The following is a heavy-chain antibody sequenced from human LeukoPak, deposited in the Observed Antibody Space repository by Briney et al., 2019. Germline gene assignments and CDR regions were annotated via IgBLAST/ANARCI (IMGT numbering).Heavy chain of an antibody. CDR3: ARGVGSFGDDPRDALDI. CDR2: IHSTGST. D-gene: IGHD4-17*01. CDR1: GGSISRYY. V-gene: IGHV4-4*07. J-gene: IGHJ3*02. Sequence: PSETLSLTCTVSGGSISRYYWSWIRQPAGGGLEWIGRIHSTGSTNSNPSLKSRVTMSVDTSKKQLSLKLTSVTAADTAVYFCARGVGSFGDDPRDALDIWGQGTMVTVSS.